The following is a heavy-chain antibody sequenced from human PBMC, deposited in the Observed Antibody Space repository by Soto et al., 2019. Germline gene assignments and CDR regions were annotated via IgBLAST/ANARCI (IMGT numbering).Heavy chain of an antibody. CDR2: ISYSGST. J-gene: IGHJ6*02. CDR1: GGSISTYY. D-gene: IGHD4-17*01. Sequence: TLSLTCTVSGGSISTYYWSWIRQPPGKGLEWIGYISYSGSTNYNPSLRSRVTISLDTSKNQFSLKLNSVTAADTAVYYCARDAMTTLIPYHHPYAMDFWGPGTTVTVSS. CDR3: ARDAMTTLIPYHHPYAMDF. V-gene: IGHV4-59*01.